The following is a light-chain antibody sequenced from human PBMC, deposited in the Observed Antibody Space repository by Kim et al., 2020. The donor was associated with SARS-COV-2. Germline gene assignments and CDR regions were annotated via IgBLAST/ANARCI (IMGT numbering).Light chain of an antibody. V-gene: IGLV2-14*01. Sequence: QSALTQPASVSGSPGQSITISCTGTSRDVGGYNYVSWYQQHPGKAPKLMIYDVSKRPSGVSNRFSGSKSGNTASLTISGLQAEDEADYYCSSYTSSSSVVFGGGTQLTVL. CDR3: SSYTSSSSVV. J-gene: IGLJ2*01. CDR1: SRDVGGYNY. CDR2: DVS.